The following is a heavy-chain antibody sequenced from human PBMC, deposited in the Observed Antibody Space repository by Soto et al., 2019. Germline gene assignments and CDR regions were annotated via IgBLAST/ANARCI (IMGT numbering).Heavy chain of an antibody. D-gene: IGHD2-2*02. CDR3: AKMGFCTSATCYTYFDH. CDR1: GFTFSDYY. CDR2: ISGSGAHT. Sequence: PGESLRLSCAASGFTFSDYYMSWIRQAPGKGLEWVSGISGSGAHTYYADSVKGRFTVSRDNSENTLHLQMNSLRAEDTAVYYCAKMGFCTSATCYTYFDHWGQGALVTVSS. V-gene: IGHV3-23*01. J-gene: IGHJ4*02.